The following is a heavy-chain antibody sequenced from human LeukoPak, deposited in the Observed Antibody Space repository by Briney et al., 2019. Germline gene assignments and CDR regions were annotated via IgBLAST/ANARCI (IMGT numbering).Heavy chain of an antibody. D-gene: IGHD2-2*01. CDR2: INHTGST. CDR3: ARGLGPADNPYYFDP. V-gene: IGHV4-34*01. CDR1: GGSFSTYY. J-gene: IGHJ5*02. Sequence: SETPSLTCAVYGGSFSTYYWSWIRQPPGKGLEWIGEINHTGSTNYNPSLKSRVTISVETSKNQFSLKLSSVTGADTAMYYGARGLGPADNPYYFDPWGQGTLVTVSS.